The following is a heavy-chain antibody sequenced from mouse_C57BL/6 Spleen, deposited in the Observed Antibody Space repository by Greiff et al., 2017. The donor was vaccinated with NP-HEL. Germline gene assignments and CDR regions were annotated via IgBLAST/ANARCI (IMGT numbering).Heavy chain of an antibody. J-gene: IGHJ2*01. CDR1: GYAFSSSW. CDR2: IYPGDGDT. Sequence: VQLQQSGPELVKPGASVKISCKASGYAFSSSWMNWVKQRPGKGLEWIGRIYPGDGDTNYNGKFKGKATLTADKSSSTAYMQLSSLTSEDSAVYFCASLLFAYWGQGTTLTVSS. V-gene: IGHV1-82*01. CDR3: ASLLFAY.